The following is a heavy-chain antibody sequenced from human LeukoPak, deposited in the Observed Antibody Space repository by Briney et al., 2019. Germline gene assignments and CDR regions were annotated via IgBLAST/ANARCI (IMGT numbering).Heavy chain of an antibody. D-gene: IGHD4-11*01. CDR1: GFTFSSYW. Sequence: GGSLRLSCAASGFTFSSYWMHWVCQAPGKGLVWVSRINSDRSSTSYADSVKGRFTISRDNAKNTLYLQMNSLRAEDTAVYYCATHYTDSTRNPWGQGTLVTVSS. CDR2: INSDRSST. CDR3: ATHYTDSTRNP. V-gene: IGHV3-74*01. J-gene: IGHJ5*02.